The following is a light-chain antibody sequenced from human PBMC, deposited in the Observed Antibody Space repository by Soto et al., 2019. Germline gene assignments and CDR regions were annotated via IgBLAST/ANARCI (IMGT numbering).Light chain of an antibody. J-gene: IGLJ1*01. CDR2: DVS. CDR1: SSDVGGYNY. V-gene: IGLV2-14*01. Sequence: QSALTQPASVSGSPGQSITISCTGTSSDVGGYNYVSWYQQHPGKAPKLMIYDVSNRPSGVSNRFSGSKSGNMAALTISGLQAEDEADYYCSSYTSSSPYVFGPGTKVTVL. CDR3: SSYTSSSPYV.